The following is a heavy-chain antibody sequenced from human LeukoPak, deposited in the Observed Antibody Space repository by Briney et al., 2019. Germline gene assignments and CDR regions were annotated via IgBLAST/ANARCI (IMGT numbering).Heavy chain of an antibody. CDR1: GFTFSSYA. Sequence: GGSLRLSCAASGFTFSSYAMSWVRQAPGKGLEWVSAISGSGGSTYYADSVKGRFTISRDNSKNTLYLQMNSLRAEDTAVYYCAKLAFYYDSSGYYFFDYWGQGTLVTVSS. CDR3: AKLAFYYDSSGYYFFDY. V-gene: IGHV3-23*01. D-gene: IGHD3-22*01. CDR2: ISGSGGST. J-gene: IGHJ4*02.